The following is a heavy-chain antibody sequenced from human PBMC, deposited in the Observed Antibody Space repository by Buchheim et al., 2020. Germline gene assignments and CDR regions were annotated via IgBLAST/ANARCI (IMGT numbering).Heavy chain of an antibody. J-gene: IGHJ6*02. V-gene: IGHV3-30*18. CDR3: AKVHYDFWNGYYRSYGMDV. CDR2: MSFDGSNK. D-gene: IGHD3-3*01. CDR1: GFTFRSYG. Sequence: QVQLVESGGGVVQPGRSLRLSCAASGFTFRSYGMHWVRQAPGKGLEWVAVMSFDGSNKYYADSVKGRFTISRDNSKNTLYLQMNSLRAEDTAVYFCAKVHYDFWNGYYRSYGMDVWGQGTT.